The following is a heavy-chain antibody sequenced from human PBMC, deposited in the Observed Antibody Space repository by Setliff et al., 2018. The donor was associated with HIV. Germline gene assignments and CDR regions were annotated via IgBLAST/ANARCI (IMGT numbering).Heavy chain of an antibody. Sequence: NPSETLSLTCAVSGGPISSSNWWSWVRQPPGKGLEWIGEIYHGGSTNYNPSLNSRVTISVDKSKNQFSLNLNSVTAADSAVYYCGRGEDYGSGTVYMDVWGKGTTVTVSS. CDR2: IYHGGST. CDR1: GGPISSSNW. D-gene: IGHD3-10*01. J-gene: IGHJ6*03. CDR3: GRGEDYGSGTVYMDV. V-gene: IGHV4-4*02.